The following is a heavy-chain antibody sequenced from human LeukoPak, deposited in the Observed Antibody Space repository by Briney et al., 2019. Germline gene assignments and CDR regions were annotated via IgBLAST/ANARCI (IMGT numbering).Heavy chain of an antibody. Sequence: PGRSLRLSCAASGFTFSSYGMHWVRQAPGKGLEWVAVISYDGSNKYYADSVKGRFTISRDNSKNTLYLQMNSLRAEDTAVYYCAKGAIAVAGTFDYWGQGTLVTVSS. CDR1: GFTFSSYG. V-gene: IGHV3-30*18. CDR2: ISYDGSNK. J-gene: IGHJ4*02. CDR3: AKGAIAVAGTFDY. D-gene: IGHD6-19*01.